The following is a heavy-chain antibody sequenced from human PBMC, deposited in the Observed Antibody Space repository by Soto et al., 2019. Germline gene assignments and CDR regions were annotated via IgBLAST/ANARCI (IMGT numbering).Heavy chain of an antibody. CDR3: AKDTSGSYSAIDY. CDR2: ISYSGGIT. J-gene: IGHJ4*02. Sequence: EVQLLESGGGLVQPGGSLRLSCGASGFTFSSYAMNWVRQAPGKGLEWVSVISYSGGITYYADSVKGRFTISRDNSKNTLYLQMNSLRAEDTAVYYCAKDTSGSYSAIDYWGQGTPVIVSS. V-gene: IGHV3-23*01. D-gene: IGHD1-26*01. CDR1: GFTFSSYA.